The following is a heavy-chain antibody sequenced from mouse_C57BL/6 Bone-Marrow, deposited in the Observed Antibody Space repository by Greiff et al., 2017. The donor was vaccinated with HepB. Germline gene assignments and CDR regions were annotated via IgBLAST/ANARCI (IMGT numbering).Heavy chain of an antibody. CDR2: IYPRSGNT. Sequence: QVQLQQSGAELARPGASVKLSCKASGYTFTSYGISWVKQRTGQGLEWIGEIYPRSGNTYYNEKFKGKATLTADKSSSTAYMELRSLTSEDSAVYFCARERGDGPFAYWGQGTLVTVSA. D-gene: IGHD2-13*01. V-gene: IGHV1-81*01. J-gene: IGHJ3*01. CDR3: ARERGDGPFAY. CDR1: GYTFTSYG.